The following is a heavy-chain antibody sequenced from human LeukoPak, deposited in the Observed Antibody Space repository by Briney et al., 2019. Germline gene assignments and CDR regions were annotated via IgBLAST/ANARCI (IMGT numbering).Heavy chain of an antibody. J-gene: IGHJ4*02. D-gene: IGHD2-8*02. V-gene: IGHV4-59*08. CDR2: ISDIGSI. Sequence: SETLSLTCAVSGGSIRSYYWSWIRQPPGKGLEWIAYISDIGSINYNPSLKSRVTISLDTSKNQFPLKLSSVTAADTAVYYCAGHHPRNTVDFWGQGTLVTVSS. CDR1: GGSIRSYY. CDR3: AGHHPRNTVDF.